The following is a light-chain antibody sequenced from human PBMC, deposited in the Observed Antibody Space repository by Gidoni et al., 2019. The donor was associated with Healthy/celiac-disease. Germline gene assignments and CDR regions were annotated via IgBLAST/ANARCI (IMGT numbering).Light chain of an antibody. CDR1: QSVSSN. J-gene: IGKJ5*01. CDR2: GAS. CDR3: QQYNNWPPIT. V-gene: IGKV3-15*01. Sequence: EIVMTQYPATLSVSPGERATLSCRASQSVSSNVAWYQQKPGQAPSLLIYGASTRATGIPARFRGSVSGTEFTLTISRLQSEDFAVYYCQQYNNWPPITFGQGTRLEIK.